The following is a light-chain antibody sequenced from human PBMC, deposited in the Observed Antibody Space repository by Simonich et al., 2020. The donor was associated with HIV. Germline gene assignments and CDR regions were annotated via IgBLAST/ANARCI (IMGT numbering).Light chain of an antibody. CDR3: QQYYSTPIS. Sequence: DIVMTQSPDSLAVSLGERATINCKPSQSVLYSSNNNNYLAWYQQKPGQPPKLLIYWASTRESGVPDRFSGSGSVTDFTLTISSLQAEDVAVYYCQQYYSTPISFGQGTRLRLN. CDR1: QSVLYSSNNNNY. CDR2: WAS. J-gene: IGKJ5*01. V-gene: IGKV4-1*01.